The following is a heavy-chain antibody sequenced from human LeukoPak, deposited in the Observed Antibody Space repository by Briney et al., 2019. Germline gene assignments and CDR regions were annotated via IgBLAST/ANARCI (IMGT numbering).Heavy chain of an antibody. J-gene: IGHJ4*02. CDR3: TRDRGAYNLYDY. V-gene: IGHV3-49*04. Sequence: PGRSLRLSCAASGFTFSSYAMHWVRQAPGKGLEWVGFIRSKAYGETADYAASVKGRFTISRDDSKAIAYLQMNSLKTEDTAVYHCTRDRGAYNLYDYWGQGTLVTVSS. CDR2: IRSKAYGETA. D-gene: IGHD1-1*01. CDR1: GFTFSSYA.